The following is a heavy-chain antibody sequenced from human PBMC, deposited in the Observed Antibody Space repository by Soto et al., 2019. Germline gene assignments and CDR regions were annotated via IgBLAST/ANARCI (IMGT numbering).Heavy chain of an antibody. Sequence: SETLSLTCTVSGGSISSGDYYWSWIRQPPGKGLEWIGYIYYSGSTYYNPSLKSRVTISVDTSKNQFSLKLSSVTAADTAVYYCARAVWSGYYTSYYYYYGMDVWGQGTTVTVSS. D-gene: IGHD3-3*01. CDR2: IYYSGST. CDR1: GGSISSGDYY. CDR3: ARAVWSGYYTSYYYYYGMDV. J-gene: IGHJ6*02. V-gene: IGHV4-30-4*01.